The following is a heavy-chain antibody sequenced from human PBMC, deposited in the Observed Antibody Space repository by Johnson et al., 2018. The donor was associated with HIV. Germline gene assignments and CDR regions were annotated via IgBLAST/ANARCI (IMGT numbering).Heavy chain of an antibody. CDR2: ISYDGSNK. D-gene: IGHD3-10*01. CDR3: AKSTQASIVRESGPYGAFDI. CDR1: GFTFSSYG. V-gene: IGHV3-30*18. Sequence: QVQLVESWGGVVQPGRSLRLSCAASGFTFSSYGMHWVRQVPGKGLEWVAVISYDGSNKYYADSVKGRFTISRDNSKNTLYLQMNSLRAEDTALYYCAKSTQASIVRESGPYGAFDIWGQGTMVTVSS. J-gene: IGHJ3*02.